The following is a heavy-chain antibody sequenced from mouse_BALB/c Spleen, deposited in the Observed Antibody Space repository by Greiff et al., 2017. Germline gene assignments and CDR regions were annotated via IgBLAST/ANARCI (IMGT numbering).Heavy chain of an antibody. CDR2: IDPENGNT. D-gene: IGHD2-4*01. J-gene: IGHJ4*01. CDR1: GFNIKDYY. CDR3: ARVGYDYRRPYAMDY. V-gene: IGHV14-1*02. Sequence: EVKLQESGAELVRPGALVKLSCKASGFNIKDYYMHWVKQRPEQGLEWIGWIDPENGNTIYDPKFQGKASITADTSSNTAYLQLSSLTSEDTAVYYCARVGYDYRRPYAMDYWGQGTSVTVSS.